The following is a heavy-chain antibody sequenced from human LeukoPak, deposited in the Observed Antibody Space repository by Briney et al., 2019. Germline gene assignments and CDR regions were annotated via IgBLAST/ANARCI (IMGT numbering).Heavy chain of an antibody. Sequence: SETLSLTCAVYGGSFSGYYWSWIRQPPGKGLEWIGEINHSGSTNYNPSLKSRVTISVATSKNQFSLKLTSVTAADTAVYYCARGRLTTRGWFDPWGQGTLVTVSS. CDR3: ARGRLTTRGWFDP. J-gene: IGHJ5*02. CDR1: GGSFSGYY. D-gene: IGHD3-9*01. CDR2: INHSGST. V-gene: IGHV4-34*01.